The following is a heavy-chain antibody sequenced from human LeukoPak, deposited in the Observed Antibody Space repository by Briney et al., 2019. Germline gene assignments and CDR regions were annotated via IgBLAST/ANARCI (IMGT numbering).Heavy chain of an antibody. J-gene: IGHJ4*02. V-gene: IGHV3-7*01. Sequence: GGSLRLSCAASGLTFSSYWMSWVRQAPGKGPEWVANINQEGSEQYYVDSVKGRFTISRDNAKNTLYLQMNSLRAEDTAVYYCAKERVDWRYFDYWGQGTLVTVSS. D-gene: IGHD3-9*01. CDR1: GLTFSSYW. CDR2: INQEGSEQ. CDR3: AKERVDWRYFDY.